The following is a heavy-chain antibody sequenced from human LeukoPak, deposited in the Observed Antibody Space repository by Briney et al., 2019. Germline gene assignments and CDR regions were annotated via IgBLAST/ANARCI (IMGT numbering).Heavy chain of an antibody. CDR1: GGSISSSSYY. J-gene: IGHJ6*03. CDR3: ARVHYDYVWGSYRSTGYYYYYYMDV. V-gene: IGHV4-39*07. Sequence: PSETLSLTCTVSGGSISSSSYYWGWIRQPPGKGLEWIGSIYYSGSTYYNPSLKSRVTISVDTSKNQFSLKLSSVTAADTAVYYCARVHYDYVWGSYRSTGYYYYYYMDVWGKGTTVTVSS. CDR2: IYYSGST. D-gene: IGHD3-16*02.